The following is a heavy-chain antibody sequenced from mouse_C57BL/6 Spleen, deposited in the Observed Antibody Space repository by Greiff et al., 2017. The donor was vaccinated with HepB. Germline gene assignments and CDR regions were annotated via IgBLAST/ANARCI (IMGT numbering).Heavy chain of an antibody. Sequence: QVQLQQPGAELVKPGASVKLSCKASGYTFTSYWMHWVKQRPGQGLEWIGMIHPNSGSTNYNEKFKSKATLTVDKSSSTAYMPLSSLTSGDSAVYYCATPLYDYDGHYYAIDYWGQGTSVTVSS. V-gene: IGHV1-64*01. CDR2: IHPNSGST. CDR1: GYTFTSYW. CDR3: ATPLYDYDGHYYAIDY. D-gene: IGHD2-4*01. J-gene: IGHJ4*01.